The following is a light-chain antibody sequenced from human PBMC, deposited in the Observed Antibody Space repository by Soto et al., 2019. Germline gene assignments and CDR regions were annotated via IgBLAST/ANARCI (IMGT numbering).Light chain of an antibody. J-gene: IGKJ2*01. CDR3: QQYGRSPPFT. Sequence: EIVLTQSPGTLSLSPGERATLSCRASQSVSSTYIAWYQQNPGQAPRLLIYGASSRATGIPDRFSGSGSGTDFTLTISRLEPEDFAVYFCQQYGRSPPFTFGQGTKEDIK. CDR1: QSVSSTY. CDR2: GAS. V-gene: IGKV3-20*01.